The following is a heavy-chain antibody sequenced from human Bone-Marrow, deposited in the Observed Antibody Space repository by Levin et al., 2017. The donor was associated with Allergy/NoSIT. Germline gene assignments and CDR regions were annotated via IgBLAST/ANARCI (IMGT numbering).Heavy chain of an antibody. D-gene: IGHD6-19*01. J-gene: IGHJ6*02. V-gene: IGHV3-30*18. CDR2: ISYDGSEK. CDR1: GFSFSNYG. Sequence: PGGSLRLSCAASGFSFSNYGMHWVRQAPGKGLEWVAVISYDGSEKYYTDSVMGRFTISRDNSKNTLFLQINSLRAEDTAVYYCVKSVAGKGIYGMDVWGQGTTVTVSS. CDR3: VKSVAGKGIYGMDV.